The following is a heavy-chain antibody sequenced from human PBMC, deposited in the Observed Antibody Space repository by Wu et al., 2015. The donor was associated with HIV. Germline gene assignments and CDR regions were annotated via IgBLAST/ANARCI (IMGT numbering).Heavy chain of an antibody. V-gene: IGHV1-18*01. CDR3: VRDAGPVEFDH. J-gene: IGHJ4*02. CDR1: VHNFNDYT. Sequence: QVQLLQSGGEVKKPGASVKVSCKASVHNFNDYTFTWVRQAPGHGPEWMGFLNPKTGKAKYAEKFQDRVNLSRDTSLRTTYMELTRLTFDDSAIYYCVRDAGPVEFDHWGQGTPVIVSS. D-gene: IGHD6-19*01. CDR2: LNPKTGKA.